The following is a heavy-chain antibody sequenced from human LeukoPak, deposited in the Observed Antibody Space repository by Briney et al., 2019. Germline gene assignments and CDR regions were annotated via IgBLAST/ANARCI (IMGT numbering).Heavy chain of an antibody. J-gene: IGHJ5*02. V-gene: IGHV3-30*04. CDR2: ISYDGSNK. D-gene: IGHD4-17*01. Sequence: GGSLRLSCAASGFTFNNYAMHWVRQAPGKGLEWVAVISYDGSNKYYADSVKGRFTISRDNSKNTLYLQMNSLRAEDTAVYYCARGHWGTTVTLRRFDPWGQGTLVTVSS. CDR1: GFTFNNYA. CDR3: ARGHWGTTVTLRRFDP.